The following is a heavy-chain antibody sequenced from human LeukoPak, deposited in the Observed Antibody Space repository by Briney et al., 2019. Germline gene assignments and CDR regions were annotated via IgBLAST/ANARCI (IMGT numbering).Heavy chain of an antibody. J-gene: IGHJ4*02. D-gene: IGHD1-26*01. CDR2: ISGSGGST. CDR3: AKDGRSIVGATSDFDY. CDR1: GFTFSSYA. Sequence: GGSLRLSCAASGFTFSSYAMSWVRQAPGKGLEWVSAISGSGGSTYYADSVKGRFTISRDNSKNTLYLQMNSLRAEDTAVYYCAKDGRSIVGATSDFDYWGQGTLVTVSS. V-gene: IGHV3-23*01.